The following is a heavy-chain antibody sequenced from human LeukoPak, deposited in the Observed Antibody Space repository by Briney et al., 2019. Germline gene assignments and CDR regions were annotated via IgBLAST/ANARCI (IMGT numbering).Heavy chain of an antibody. V-gene: IGHV3-74*01. CDR2: MNSAGTTI. CDR3: IREVQVRASASLGL. D-gene: IGHD1-1*01. CDR1: GFTISGFW. J-gene: IGHJ4*01. Sequence: GGSLRLSCAASGFTISGFWMHWVRQVPGEGPVWVARMNSAGTTINYADSVKGRFTISRGNVRNTLHLQMNNLSLEDTAVYFCIREVQVRASASLGLWGRGTLVTVS.